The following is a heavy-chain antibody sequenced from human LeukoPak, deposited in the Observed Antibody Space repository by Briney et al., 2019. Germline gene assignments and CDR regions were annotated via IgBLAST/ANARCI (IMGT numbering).Heavy chain of an antibody. CDR1: GGTFISYT. D-gene: IGHD2-21*02. Sequence: SVKVSSKASGGTFISYTISWVRQAPGQGLEWMGRIIPILGIANSAQKFQGRVTITADKSTSTAYMELSKLKSEDTAVYYCARGVTYCGGDCSPGDYWGQGTLVTVSS. CDR3: ARGVTYCGGDCSPGDY. J-gene: IGHJ4*02. CDR2: IIPILGIA. V-gene: IGHV1-69*10.